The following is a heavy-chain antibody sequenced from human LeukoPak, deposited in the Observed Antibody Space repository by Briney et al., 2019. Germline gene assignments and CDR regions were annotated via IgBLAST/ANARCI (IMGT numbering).Heavy chain of an antibody. CDR2: ISAYNGNT. D-gene: IGHD6-13*01. V-gene: IGHV1-18*01. Sequence: GASVKVSCKASGYTFTGYGISWVRQAPGQGLEWMGWISAYNGNTNYAQKLQGRVTMTTDTSTSTAYMELRSLRSDDTAVYYCARDPHSSSWYGWFDPWGQGTLVTVSS. J-gene: IGHJ5*02. CDR1: GYTFTGYG. CDR3: ARDPHSSSWYGWFDP.